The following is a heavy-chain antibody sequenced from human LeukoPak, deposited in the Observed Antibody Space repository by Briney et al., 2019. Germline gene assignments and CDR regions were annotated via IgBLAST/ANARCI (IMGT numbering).Heavy chain of an antibody. CDR3: ARDGELRFLEWPSSYYGMDV. CDR2: INPNSGGT. J-gene: IGHJ6*02. V-gene: IGHV1-2*02. D-gene: IGHD3-3*01. Sequence: ASVKVSCKASGYTFTGYYMHWVRQAPGQGLEWMGWINPNSGGTNYAQKFQGRVTMTRDTSISTAYMELSRLRSGDTAVYYCARDGELRFLEWPSSYYGMDVWGQGTTVTVSS. CDR1: GYTFTGYY.